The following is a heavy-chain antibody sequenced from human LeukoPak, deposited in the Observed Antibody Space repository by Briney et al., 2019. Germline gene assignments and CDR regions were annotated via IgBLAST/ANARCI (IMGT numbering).Heavy chain of an antibody. Sequence: GGSLRLSCAASGFTFSSYSMNWVRQAPGKGLEWVSSISSSSSYIYYADSVKGRFTISRDNAKNSLYLQMNRLRAEDTAVYYCARAPHYYDFKDWFDPWGQGTLVTVSS. J-gene: IGHJ5*02. CDR3: ARAPHYYDFKDWFDP. V-gene: IGHV3-21*01. D-gene: IGHD3-3*01. CDR1: GFTFSSYS. CDR2: ISSSSSYI.